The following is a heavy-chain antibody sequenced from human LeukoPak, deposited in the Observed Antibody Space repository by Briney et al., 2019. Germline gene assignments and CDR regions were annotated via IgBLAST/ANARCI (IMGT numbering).Heavy chain of an antibody. CDR3: ARDPSPGQWPPTGGHWFDP. Sequence: SVKVSCKASGGTFSSYAISWVRQAPGQGLEWMGGIIPIFGTANYAQKFQGRVTITADEFTSTAYMELSSLRSEDTAVYYCARDPSPGQWPPTGGHWFDPWGQGTLVTVSS. CDR2: IIPIFGTA. D-gene: IGHD6-19*01. J-gene: IGHJ5*02. V-gene: IGHV1-69*13. CDR1: GGTFSSYA.